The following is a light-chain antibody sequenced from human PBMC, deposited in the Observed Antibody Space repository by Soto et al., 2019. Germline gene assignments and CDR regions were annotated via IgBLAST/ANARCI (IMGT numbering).Light chain of an antibody. CDR2: EVT. CDR1: SSDIGAYNY. J-gene: IGLJ1*01. Sequence: QPASVSGSPGQSITISCTGTSSDIGAYNYVSWYQQHPGKAPKLMIYEVTNRPSGISDRFSASRSGNTASLSISVLQAEDEADYFCSSYSSAVAFVFGTGTKLTVL. CDR3: SSYSSAVAFV. V-gene: IGLV2-14*01.